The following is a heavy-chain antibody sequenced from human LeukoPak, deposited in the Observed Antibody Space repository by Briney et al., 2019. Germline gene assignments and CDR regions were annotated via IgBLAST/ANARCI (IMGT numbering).Heavy chain of an antibody. CDR3: AGYCSSTSCYYLVYYYYGMDV. D-gene: IGHD2-2*01. CDR2: IYHSGST. V-gene: IGHV4-4*02. J-gene: IGHJ6*02. Sequence: PSGTLSLTCAVSGGSISSSNWWSWVRQPPGKGLEWIGEIYHSGSTNYNPSLKSRVTISVDKSKNQFSLKLSSVTAADTAVYYCAGYCSSTSCYYLVYYYYGMDVWGQGTTVTVSS. CDR1: GGSISSSNW.